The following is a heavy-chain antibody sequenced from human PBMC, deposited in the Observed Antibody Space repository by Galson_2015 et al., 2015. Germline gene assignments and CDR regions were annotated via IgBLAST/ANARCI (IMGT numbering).Heavy chain of an antibody. V-gene: IGHV1-8*01. J-gene: IGHJ5*02. Sequence: SVKVSCKASGYTFTSYDINWVRQATGQGLEWMGWMNPSSGSTGYAQKFQGRVTMTRNTSISTAYMELSSLRSEDTAVYYCARGLSSSWSYWFDPWGQGTLVTVSS. D-gene: IGHD6-13*01. CDR2: MNPSSGST. CDR1: GYTFTSYD. CDR3: ARGLSSSWSYWFDP.